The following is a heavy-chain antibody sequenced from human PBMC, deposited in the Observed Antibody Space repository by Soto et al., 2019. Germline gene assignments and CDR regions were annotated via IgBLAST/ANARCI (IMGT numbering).Heavy chain of an antibody. CDR1: GDSVNSVSYY. V-gene: IGHV4-61*01. D-gene: IGHD5-18*01. CDR2: ISSSGRT. CDR3: ARDIRGYSRAFDY. J-gene: IGHJ4*02. Sequence: VQLQESGPGLVKPSETLSLTCSVSGDSVNSVSYYWTWIRQPPGKGLEWIGYISSSGRTNYNPSLKCRVTISLDTSSNQFSLELTSVTAADTAIYYCARDIRGYSRAFDYWGQGTLVTVSS.